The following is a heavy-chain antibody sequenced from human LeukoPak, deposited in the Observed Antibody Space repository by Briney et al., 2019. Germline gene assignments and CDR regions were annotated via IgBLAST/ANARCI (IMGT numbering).Heavy chain of an antibody. V-gene: IGHV3-9*01. D-gene: IGHD6-13*01. CDR2: ISWNSGSI. CDR1: GFTFDDYA. Sequence: GRSLRLSCAATGFTFDDYAMHWVRQAPGNGLEWVSKISWNSGSIGYADSVKGRFTISRDNAKNSLFLQMTNLRAEDTALYYCARDVRPIAAIIYYWGQGTLVTVSS. J-gene: IGHJ4*02. CDR3: ARDVRPIAAIIYY.